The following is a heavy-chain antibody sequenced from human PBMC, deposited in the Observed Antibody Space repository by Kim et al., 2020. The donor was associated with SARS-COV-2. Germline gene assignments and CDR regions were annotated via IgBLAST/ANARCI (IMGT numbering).Heavy chain of an antibody. D-gene: IGHD5-18*01. J-gene: IGHJ5*02. CDR2: INTNTGNP. CDR1: GYTFTSYA. V-gene: IGHV7-4-1*02. Sequence: ASVKVSCKASGYTFTSYAMNWVRQAPGQGLEWMGWINTNTGNPTYAQGFTGRFVFSLDTSVSTAYLQISSLKAEDTAVYYCARDRYSDGLNWFDPWGQGTLVTVSS. CDR3: ARDRYSDGLNWFDP.